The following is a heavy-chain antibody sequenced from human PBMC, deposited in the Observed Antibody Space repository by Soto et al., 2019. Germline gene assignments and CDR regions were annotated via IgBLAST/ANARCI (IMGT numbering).Heavy chain of an antibody. Sequence: QAGGSLRLSCAAAALTFSSYGRHWVRQAPGKGLEWVGAISSDGSNQLYADSVKGRFSISRDNSKNPVSLQMNSQRAEDTAVYYWGKDEGYTRRSDFDYWGQGTLVTVSS. J-gene: IGHJ4*02. V-gene: IGHV3-33*03. D-gene: IGHD2-2*02. CDR1: ALTFSSYG. CDR3: GKDEGYTRRSDFDY. CDR2: ISSDGSNQ.